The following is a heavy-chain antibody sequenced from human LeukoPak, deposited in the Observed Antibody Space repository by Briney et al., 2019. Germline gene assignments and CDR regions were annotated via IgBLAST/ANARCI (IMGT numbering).Heavy chain of an antibody. CDR2: INHSGST. CDR3: AREGIAAAGLPYYFDY. V-gene: IGHV4-34*01. CDR1: GGSFSGYY. J-gene: IGHJ4*02. D-gene: IGHD6-13*01. Sequence: KSSETLSLTCAVYGGSFSGYYWSWIRQPPGKGLEWIGEINHSGSTNYNPSLKSRVTISVDTSKNQFSLKLSSVTAADTAVYYCAREGIAAAGLPYYFDYWGQGTLVTVSS.